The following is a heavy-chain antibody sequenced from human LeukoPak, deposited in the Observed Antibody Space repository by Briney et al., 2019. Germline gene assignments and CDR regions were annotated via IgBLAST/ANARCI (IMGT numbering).Heavy chain of an antibody. CDR1: GFTFGDYA. D-gene: IGHD4-23*01. V-gene: IGHV3-49*04. CDR2: IRSKAYGGTT. Sequence: GGSLRLSCTASGFTFGDYAMSWVRQAPGKGLEGVGFIRSKAYGGTTEYAASVKGRFTISRDDSKSIAYLQMNSLKTEDTAVYYCTRVGGTLGDDAFDIWGQGTMVTVSS. J-gene: IGHJ3*02. CDR3: TRVGGTLGDDAFDI.